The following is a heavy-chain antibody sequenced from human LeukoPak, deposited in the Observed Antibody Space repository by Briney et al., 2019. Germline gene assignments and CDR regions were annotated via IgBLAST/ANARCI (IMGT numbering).Heavy chain of an antibody. CDR2: MYYSGST. CDR1: GGSISSGDYY. V-gene: IGHV4-30-4*01. J-gene: IGHJ5*02. CDR3: ARGRLSRNPMTTVTKEISDVALIRKFWFDP. D-gene: IGHD4-11*01. Sequence: SQTLSLTCTVSGGSISSGDYYWSWIRQPPGKGLEWIAYMYYSGSTYYNPSLKSRVTMSADTSKNQFSLELTSVTAADTAVYYCARGRLSRNPMTTVTKEISDVALIRKFWFDPWGQGTLVTVSS.